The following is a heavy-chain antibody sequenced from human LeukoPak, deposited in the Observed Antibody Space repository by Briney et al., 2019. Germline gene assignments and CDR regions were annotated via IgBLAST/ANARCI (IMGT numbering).Heavy chain of an antibody. V-gene: IGHV4-30-4*08. Sequence: PSETLSLTCTVSGGSISSGDYYWSWIRQPPGKGLEWIGYIYYSGSTYYDPSLKSRVTISVDTSKNQFSLKLSSVTAADTAVYYCARDLNYYDSSGYTLGELHDAFDIWGQGTMVTVSS. CDR1: GGSISSGDYY. CDR3: ARDLNYYDSSGYTLGELHDAFDI. D-gene: IGHD3-22*01. J-gene: IGHJ3*02. CDR2: IYYSGST.